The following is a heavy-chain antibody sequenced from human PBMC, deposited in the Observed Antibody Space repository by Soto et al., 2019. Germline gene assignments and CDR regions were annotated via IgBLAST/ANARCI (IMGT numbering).Heavy chain of an antibody. CDR3: ARATGYYEYYYSGLDV. V-gene: IGHV1-69*13. D-gene: IGHD3-9*01. CDR1: GGTLSIYA. CDR2: IIPILGTA. J-gene: IGHJ6*02. Sequence: GASVKVSCKASGGTLSIYAISWVRQAPGQGLEWMGGIIPILGTANYAQKFQGRVTITADESTSTAYMELSSLRSEDTAVYYCARATGYYEYYYSGLDVWGQGTTVTVSS.